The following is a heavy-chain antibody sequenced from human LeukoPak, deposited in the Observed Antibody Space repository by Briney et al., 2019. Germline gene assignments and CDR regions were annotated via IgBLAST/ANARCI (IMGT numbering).Heavy chain of an antibody. V-gene: IGHV3-23*01. Sequence: PGGSLRLSCAASGFTFSSYAMSWVRQAPGKGLEWVSAISGSGGSTYYADSVKGRFTISRDNSKNTLYLQMNSLRAEDTAVYYCAKDPYSYGFRDDDYWGQGTLVTVPS. D-gene: IGHD5-18*01. CDR1: GFTFSSYA. J-gene: IGHJ4*02. CDR2: ISGSGGST. CDR3: AKDPYSYGFRDDDY.